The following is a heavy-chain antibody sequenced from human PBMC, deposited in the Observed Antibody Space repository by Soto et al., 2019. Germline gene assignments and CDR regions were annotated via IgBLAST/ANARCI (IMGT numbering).Heavy chain of an antibody. Sequence: QVQLVQSGAEVKKPGASVKVSCKASGNTFTSYYMHWVRQAPGQGLEWMGIINPSSGSTSYAQKFQGRVTKTRDTSTSTVYMELSSLRSEDTAVYYCARDRAPGWAYYYGMDVWGQGTTVTVSS. CDR2: INPSSGST. CDR1: GNTFTSYY. J-gene: IGHJ6*02. D-gene: IGHD1-26*01. CDR3: ARDRAPGWAYYYGMDV. V-gene: IGHV1-46*03.